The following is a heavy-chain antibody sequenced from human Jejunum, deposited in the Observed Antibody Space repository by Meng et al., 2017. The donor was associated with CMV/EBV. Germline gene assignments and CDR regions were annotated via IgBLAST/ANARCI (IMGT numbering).Heavy chain of an antibody. CDR1: YY. V-gene: IGHV4-39*07. D-gene: IGHD3/OR15-3a*01. CDR2: ISYSGST. CDR3: ARDLAYNYWTGYSPQYYFDY. Sequence: YYWDWIRQRPGKGLEWIGSISYSGSTSYNPSLNSRVTISRDTSKNQFSLKLNSVTAADTAVYYCARDLAYNYWTGYSPQYYFDYWGQGEMVTVSS. J-gene: IGHJ4*02.